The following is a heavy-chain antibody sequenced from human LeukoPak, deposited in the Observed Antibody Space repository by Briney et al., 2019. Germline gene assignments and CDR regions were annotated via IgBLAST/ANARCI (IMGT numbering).Heavy chain of an antibody. Sequence: SETLSLTCAVYGGSFSGYYWGWIRQPPGKGLEWIGEINHSGSTNYNPSLKSRVTISVDTSKNQFSLKLSSVTAADTAVYYCARGRWGAAGGNYYYYGLDVWGQGTTVTVSS. J-gene: IGHJ6*02. CDR2: INHSGST. CDR1: GGSFSGYY. D-gene: IGHD6-13*01. V-gene: IGHV4-34*01. CDR3: ARGRWGAAGGNYYYYGLDV.